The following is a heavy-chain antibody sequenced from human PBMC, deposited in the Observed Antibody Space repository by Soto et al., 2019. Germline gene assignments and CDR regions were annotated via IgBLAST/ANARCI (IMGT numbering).Heavy chain of an antibody. J-gene: IGHJ6*03. CDR2: INAGNGNT. CDR1: GYTFTSYA. Sequence: ASVKVSCKASGYTFTSYAMHWVRQAPGQRLEWMGWINAGNGNTKYSQKFQGRVTITRDTSASTAYMELSSLRSEDTAVYYCASYCSSTSCYADYYYYMDVWGKGTTVTVSS. V-gene: IGHV1-3*01. D-gene: IGHD2-2*01. CDR3: ASYCSSTSCYADYYYYMDV.